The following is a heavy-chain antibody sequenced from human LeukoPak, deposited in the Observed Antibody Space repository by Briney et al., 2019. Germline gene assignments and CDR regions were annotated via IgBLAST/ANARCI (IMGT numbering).Heavy chain of an antibody. Sequence: SETLSLTCTVSGGSISGSTSYWGWIRQSPGKGLEWIRLLNYSGTTYYNPSFKSRVSISIDRSRTQFSLKLSSVTAADTAFYYCSRYDSDTGDFDPWGQGTLVTISS. D-gene: IGHD3-10*01. CDR3: SRYDSDTGDFDP. J-gene: IGHJ5*02. CDR1: GGSISGSTSY. V-gene: IGHV4-39*07. CDR2: LNYSGTT.